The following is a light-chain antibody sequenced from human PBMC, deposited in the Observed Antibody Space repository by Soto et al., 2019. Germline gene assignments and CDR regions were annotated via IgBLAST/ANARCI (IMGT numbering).Light chain of an antibody. J-gene: IGLJ3*02. CDR2: EVT. CDR1: GSDVGGYNY. CDR3: SSHADSYIWV. Sequence: QSVLTHPPSASGSPGQSVTISGTGTGSDVGGYNYVSWYQQHPGKAPNLMIYEVTKRPSGVPDRFSGSKSGNTASLTVSGLQAEDEADYYCSSHADSYIWVFGGGTKGTVL. V-gene: IGLV2-8*01.